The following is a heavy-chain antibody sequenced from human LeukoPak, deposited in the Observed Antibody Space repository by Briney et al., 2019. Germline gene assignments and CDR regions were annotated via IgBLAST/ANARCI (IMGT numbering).Heavy chain of an antibody. CDR3: ARTGYDFWSGFDY. Sequence: GGFLRPSCAASGFTFSSYWMSWVRQAPGKGLEWVANIKQDGSEKYYVDSVKGRSTISRDNAKNSLYLQMNSLRAEDTAVYYCARTGYDFWSGFDYWGQGTLVTVSS. D-gene: IGHD3-3*01. CDR1: GFTFSSYW. J-gene: IGHJ4*02. V-gene: IGHV3-7*01. CDR2: IKQDGSEK.